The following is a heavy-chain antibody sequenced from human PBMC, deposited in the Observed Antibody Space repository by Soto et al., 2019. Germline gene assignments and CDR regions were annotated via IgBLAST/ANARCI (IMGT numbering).Heavy chain of an antibody. V-gene: IGHV1-69*12. CDR2: IIPIFGTA. CDR3: ASGAAWQWELLD. J-gene: IGHJ4*02. D-gene: IGHD1-26*01. Sequence: QVQLVQSGAEVKKPGSSVKVSCKASGGTFSSYAISWVRQAPGQGLEWMGGIIPIFGTANYAQKFQGRVXIXAXXCTSTAYMEQSSLRSEDTAVYYCASGAAWQWELLDWGQGTLVTVSS. CDR1: GGTFSSYA.